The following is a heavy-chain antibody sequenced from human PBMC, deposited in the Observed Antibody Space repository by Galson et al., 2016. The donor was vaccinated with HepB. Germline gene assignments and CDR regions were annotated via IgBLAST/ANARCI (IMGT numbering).Heavy chain of an antibody. Sequence: SLRLSCAASGFTFDDYAMQWVRQAPGKGLEWASGISWNSGSLGYADSVMGRFTISRDNAKNSLYLQMNSLRPEDTALYYCAKVNPLMGGMDVWGQGTTVTVSS. CDR2: ISWNSGSL. J-gene: IGHJ6*02. D-gene: IGHD5-24*01. CDR1: GFTFDDYA. CDR3: AKVNPLMGGMDV. V-gene: IGHV3-9*01.